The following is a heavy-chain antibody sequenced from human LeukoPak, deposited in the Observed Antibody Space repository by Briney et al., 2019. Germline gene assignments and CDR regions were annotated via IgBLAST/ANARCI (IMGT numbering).Heavy chain of an antibody. D-gene: IGHD1-26*01. CDR2: ISSSGSTI. CDR1: GFTFSTYS. CDR3: ARDTGIVGATDY. J-gene: IGHJ4*02. V-gene: IGHV3-48*04. Sequence: GGSLRLSCAVSGFTFSTYSMNWVRQAPGKGLEWVSYISSSGSTIYYADSVKGRFTISRDNAKNSLYLQMNSLRAEDTAVYYCARDTGIVGATDYWGQGTLVTVSS.